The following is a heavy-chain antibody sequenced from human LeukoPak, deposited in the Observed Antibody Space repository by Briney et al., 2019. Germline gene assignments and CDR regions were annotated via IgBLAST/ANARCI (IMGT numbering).Heavy chain of an antibody. J-gene: IGHJ4*02. V-gene: IGHV1-46*01. CDR2: INPSGGST. Sequence: GASVKVSCKASGYTFTSYYMHWVRQAPGQGLEWMGIINPSGGSTSYAQKFQGRVTMTRDTSTSTVYMELSSLRSEDTAVYYCARGAYYDSSGYSDSDYWGQGTLVTVSS. CDR3: ARGAYYDSSGYSDSDY. CDR1: GYTFTSYY. D-gene: IGHD3-22*01.